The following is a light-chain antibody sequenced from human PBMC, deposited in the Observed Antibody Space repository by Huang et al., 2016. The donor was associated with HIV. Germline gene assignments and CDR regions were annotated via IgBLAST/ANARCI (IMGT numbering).Light chain of an antibody. CDR2: AAS. Sequence: DIQMTQSPFFLSASVGDSVTFTCRSSQSISSYLNWYQQKPGKAPELLIYAASNLQSGAPSRCSGSGSGTDFTLTIVSLQPADFATYYCQQTYITPYTFGQGTKLEIK. CDR3: QQTYITPYT. J-gene: IGKJ2*01. V-gene: IGKV1-39*01. CDR1: QSISSY.